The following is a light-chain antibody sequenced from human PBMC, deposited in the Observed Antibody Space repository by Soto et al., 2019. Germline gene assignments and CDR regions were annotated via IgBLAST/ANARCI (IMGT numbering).Light chain of an antibody. CDR2: GAS. CDR1: ETVATN. V-gene: IGKV3-15*01. CDR3: QQYNDWPLT. J-gene: IGKJ1*01. Sequence: VMTQSPATLSVSPGERATLSCWASETVATNLAWYQQKPGQAPRLLISGASTRAAGISDRFSGTGSGTEFTLTISSLQSEDFALYYCQQYNDWPLTFGQGTKVEI.